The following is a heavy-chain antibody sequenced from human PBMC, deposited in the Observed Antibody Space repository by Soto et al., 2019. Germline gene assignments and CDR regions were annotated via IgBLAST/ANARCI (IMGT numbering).Heavy chain of an antibody. Sequence: GASVKVSCKASGGTFSSYAISWVRQAHGQRLEWMGGIIPIFGTANYAQKFQGRVTTTADESTSTAYMELSSLRSEDTAVYYCARDRRYFDWLSRNWFDPWGQGTLVTVSS. CDR2: IIPIFGTA. J-gene: IGHJ5*02. CDR1: GGTFSSYA. D-gene: IGHD3-9*01. V-gene: IGHV1-69*13. CDR3: ARDRRYFDWLSRNWFDP.